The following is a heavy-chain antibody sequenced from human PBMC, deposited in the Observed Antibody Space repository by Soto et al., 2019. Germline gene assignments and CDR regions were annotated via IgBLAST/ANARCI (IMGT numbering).Heavy chain of an antibody. J-gene: IGHJ4*02. D-gene: IGHD1-26*01. Sequence: LRLSCAASGFTFSSYAMHWVRQAPGKGLEWVAVISYDGSNKYYADSVKGRFTISRDNSKNTLYLQMNSLRAEDTAVYYCARGDSGVRVWGQGTLVTVSS. CDR1: GFTFSSYA. V-gene: IGHV3-30-3*01. CDR2: ISYDGSNK. CDR3: ARGDSGVRV.